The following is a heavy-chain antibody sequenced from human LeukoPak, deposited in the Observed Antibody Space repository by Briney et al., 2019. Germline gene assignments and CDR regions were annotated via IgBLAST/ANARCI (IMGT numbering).Heavy chain of an antibody. CDR2: INHSGST. D-gene: IGHD1-1*01. CDR3: ARGLERPDY. V-gene: IGHV4-34*01. CDR1: GGSFSDYY. Sequence: SETLSLTCAVYGGSFSDYYWSWIRQPPGKGLEWIGEINHSGSTNYNPSLKSRVTILVDTSKNQFSLKLSSVTAADTAVYYCARGLERPDYWGQGTLVTVSS. J-gene: IGHJ4*02.